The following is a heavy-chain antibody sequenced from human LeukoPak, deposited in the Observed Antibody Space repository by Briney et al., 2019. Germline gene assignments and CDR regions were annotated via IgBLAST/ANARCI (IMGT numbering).Heavy chain of an antibody. CDR2: VYYSGST. CDR3: AREWVVVVTHDAFDI. CDR1: GGSISSYY. D-gene: IGHD3-22*01. Sequence: PSETLSLTCTVSGGSISSYYWSWIRQPPGKGLEWIGYVYYSGSTNYNPSLKSRVTISLDTSKNQFSLKLSSVTAADTAVYYCAREWVVVVTHDAFDIWGQGTMVTVSS. J-gene: IGHJ3*02. V-gene: IGHV4-59*12.